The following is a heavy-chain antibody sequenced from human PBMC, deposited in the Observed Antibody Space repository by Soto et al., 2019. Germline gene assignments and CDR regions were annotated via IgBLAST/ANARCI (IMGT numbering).Heavy chain of an antibody. V-gene: IGHV2-5*01. CDR1: GFSLSTSGVG. CDR2: IYWNEDK. CDR3: AHSEGSWYGFDY. D-gene: IGHD6-13*01. Sequence: QITLKESGPTLVKPTQTLTLTCTFSGFSLSTSGVGVGWIRQPPGKALEWLALIYWNEDKRYSPSLKSRLTITKDTSKNQVVLTMTNMDPVDTATYYCAHSEGSWYGFDYWGQGTLVTVSS. J-gene: IGHJ4*02.